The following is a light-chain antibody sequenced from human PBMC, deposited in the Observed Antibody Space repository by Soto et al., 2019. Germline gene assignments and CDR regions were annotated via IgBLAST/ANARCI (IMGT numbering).Light chain of an antibody. J-gene: IGLJ3*02. CDR1: NSDVGGYDY. V-gene: IGLV2-14*01. CDR2: QVN. CDR3: SSLTSSNTWV. Sequence: QSALTQPASVSGSPGQSITISCTGTNSDVGGYDYVSWYQHYPGKAPKLLIYQVNNPPSGVSSRFSGSKSGNTASLTFSGLQAEDEDDYYCSSLTSSNTWVFGGGTKLAVL.